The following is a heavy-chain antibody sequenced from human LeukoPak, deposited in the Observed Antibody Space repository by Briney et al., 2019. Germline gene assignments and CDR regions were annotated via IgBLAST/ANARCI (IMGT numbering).Heavy chain of an antibody. J-gene: IGHJ4*02. Sequence: SETLSLTCTVSGYSISSGYYWGWIRQPPGKGLEWIGSIYHSGSTYYNPSLTSRVTISVDTSKNQFSLKLSSVTAADTAVYYCARGAAAVHRGQGTMVTVCS. CDR1: GYSISSGYY. CDR3: ARGAAAVH. V-gene: IGHV4-38-2*02. CDR2: IYHSGST. D-gene: IGHD6-13*01.